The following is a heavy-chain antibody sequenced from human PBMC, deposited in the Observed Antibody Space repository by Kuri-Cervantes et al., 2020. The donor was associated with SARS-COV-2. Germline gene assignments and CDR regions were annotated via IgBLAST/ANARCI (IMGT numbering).Heavy chain of an antibody. CDR3: ATGVTIFGVAPGSY. V-gene: IGHV1-2*02. D-gene: IGHD3-3*01. CDR2: INPNSGGT. Sequence: ASVKVSCKASGYTFTGYYMQWVRQAPGQGLEWMGWINPNSGGTNYAQKFQGRVTMTRDTSISTAYMELSRVTSDDTAVYYCATGVTIFGVAPGSYWGQGTLVTVSS. CDR1: GYTFTGYY. J-gene: IGHJ4*02.